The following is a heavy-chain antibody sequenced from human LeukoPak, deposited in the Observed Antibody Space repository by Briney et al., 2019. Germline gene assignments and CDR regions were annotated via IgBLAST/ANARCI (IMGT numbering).Heavy chain of an antibody. CDR1: GFTVSNNY. V-gene: IGHV3-66*01. CDR3: AKVPEQQQLVQSDY. D-gene: IGHD6-13*01. Sequence: PGGSLRLSCAASGFTVSNNYMSWVRQAPGKGLEWVSVIYSGGITYYADSVKGRFTISRDNSKNTLYLQMNSLRAEDTAVYYCAKVPEQQQLVQSDYWGQGTLVTVSS. J-gene: IGHJ4*02. CDR2: IYSGGIT.